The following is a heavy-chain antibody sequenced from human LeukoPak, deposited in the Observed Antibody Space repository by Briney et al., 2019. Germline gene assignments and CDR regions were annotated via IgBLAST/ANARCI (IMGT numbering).Heavy chain of an antibody. CDR1: SYSISSGYY. Sequence: PSETLSLTCTVSSYSISSGYYWSWIRQPPGKGLEWIGYIYYSGSTNYNPSLKSRVTISVDTSKNQFSLKLSSVTAADTAVYYCARVRDGYNYALDYWGQGTLVTVSS. V-gene: IGHV4-61*01. D-gene: IGHD5-24*01. J-gene: IGHJ4*02. CDR3: ARVRDGYNYALDY. CDR2: IYYSGST.